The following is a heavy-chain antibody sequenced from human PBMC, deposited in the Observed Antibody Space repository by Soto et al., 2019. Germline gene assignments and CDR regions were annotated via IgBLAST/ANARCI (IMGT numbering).Heavy chain of an antibody. CDR2: ISSSSSTI. J-gene: IGHJ6*02. CDR3: ARDRGAVTTNYYYYGMDV. D-gene: IGHD4-4*01. CDR1: GFTFSSYS. Sequence: GGSLRLSCAASGFTFSSYSMNWVRQAPGKGLEWVSYISSSSSTIYYAESVKGRFTISRDNAKNSLYLQMNSLRDEDTAVYYCARDRGAVTTNYYYYGMDVWGQGTTVTVSS. V-gene: IGHV3-48*02.